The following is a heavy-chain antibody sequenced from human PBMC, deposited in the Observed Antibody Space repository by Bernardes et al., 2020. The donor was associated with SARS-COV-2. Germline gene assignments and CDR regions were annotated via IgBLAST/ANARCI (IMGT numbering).Heavy chain of an antibody. CDR3: AKKMTTVPIGNYFDP. J-gene: IGHJ5*02. D-gene: IGHD4-4*01. CDR2: VTVGGTT. CDR1: GFTLSTFP. Sequence: GGFLRPSCVASGFTLSTFPMTWVRQAPGKGLEWVSTVTVGGTTYYADSVKGRFTISRDDSKNTLYLEMNSLRAEDTAIYYCAKKMTTVPIGNYFDPWGQGTLVTVSS. V-gene: IGHV3-23*01.